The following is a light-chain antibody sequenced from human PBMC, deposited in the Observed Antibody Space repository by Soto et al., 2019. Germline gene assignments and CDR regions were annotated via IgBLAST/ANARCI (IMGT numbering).Light chain of an antibody. V-gene: IGLV2-11*01. Sequence: QSALTQPRSVSGSPGQSVTISCTGTSSDVGGYKFVSWYQQHPGTAPKLMIFDVSQRPSGVPDRFSGPKSGNTASLTISGFQAEDEADYYCCSYAGTSLVFGGGTKVTVL. CDR1: SSDVGGYKF. CDR3: CSYAGTSLV. J-gene: IGLJ3*02. CDR2: DVS.